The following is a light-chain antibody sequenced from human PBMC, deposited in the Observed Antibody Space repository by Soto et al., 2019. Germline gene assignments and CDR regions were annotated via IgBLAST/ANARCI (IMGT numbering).Light chain of an antibody. CDR1: QSVSSY. CDR2: DAS. V-gene: IGKV3-11*01. Sequence: EIVFTQSPATLSLSPGERATLSCRASQSVSSYLAWYQQKPGQAPRLLIYDASNRATGIPARFSGSGSQTEFTLTISSLQSEDFAVYYCQHYNNWPVTFGGGTKVDIK. J-gene: IGKJ4*01. CDR3: QHYNNWPVT.